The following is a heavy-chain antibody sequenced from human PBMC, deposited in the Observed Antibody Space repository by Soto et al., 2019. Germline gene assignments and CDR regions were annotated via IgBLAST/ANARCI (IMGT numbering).Heavy chain of an antibody. CDR3: ARALGGGYSYSAPSY. J-gene: IGHJ4*02. D-gene: IGHD5-18*01. Sequence: GGSLRLSCAASGFTFSDYYMSWIRQAPGKGLEWVSYISSSSSYTNYADSVKGRFTISRDNAKNSLYLQMNSLRAEDTAVYYCARALGGGYSYSAPSYWGQGTLVTVSS. CDR2: ISSSSSYT. CDR1: GFTFSDYY. V-gene: IGHV3-11*05.